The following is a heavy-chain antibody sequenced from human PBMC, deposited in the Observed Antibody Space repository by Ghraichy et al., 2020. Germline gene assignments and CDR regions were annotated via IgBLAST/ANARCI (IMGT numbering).Heavy chain of an antibody. CDR1: GGSFSGYY. J-gene: IGHJ6*03. CDR2: INHSGST. V-gene: IGHV4-34*01. D-gene: IGHD1-26*01. Sequence: SQTLSLTCAVYGGSFSGYYWSWIRQPPGKGLEWIGEINHSGSTNYNPSLKSRLTILVDASKNQFSLKLTSVTAADTAVYYCARVPRVGATAGGATPGKTGSYYYSYMDVGGKGTTVTVSS. CDR3: ARVPRVGATAGGATPGKTGSYYYSYMDV.